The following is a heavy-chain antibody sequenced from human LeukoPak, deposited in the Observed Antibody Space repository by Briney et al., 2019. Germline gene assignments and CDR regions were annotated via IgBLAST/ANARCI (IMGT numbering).Heavy chain of an antibody. J-gene: IGHJ4*02. CDR2: INSDGRST. CDR1: GITFSSYW. CDR3: ARSANPGNSVIED. V-gene: IGHV3-74*01. D-gene: IGHD4-23*01. Sequence: GGSLRLSCAGSGITFSSYWLHWVRQAPGQGLVWVSRINSDGRSTNYADSVKGRFTISRDNAKNTLYLQMNSLRAEDTAVYYCARSANPGNSVIEDWGRGTLVTVSS.